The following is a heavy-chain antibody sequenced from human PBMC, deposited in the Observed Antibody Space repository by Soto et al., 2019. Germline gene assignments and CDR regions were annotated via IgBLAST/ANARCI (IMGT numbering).Heavy chain of an antibody. CDR3: ARGSSSWYPDY. CDR2: IIPILGIA. Sequence: QVQLVQSGAEVKKPGSSVKVSCKASGGPFSSYTISWVRQAPGQGLEWMGRIIPILGIANYAQKFQGRVTITADKSTSTAYMELSSLRSEDTAVYYCARGSSSWYPDYWGQGTLVTVSS. D-gene: IGHD6-13*01. J-gene: IGHJ4*02. CDR1: GGPFSSYT. V-gene: IGHV1-69*02.